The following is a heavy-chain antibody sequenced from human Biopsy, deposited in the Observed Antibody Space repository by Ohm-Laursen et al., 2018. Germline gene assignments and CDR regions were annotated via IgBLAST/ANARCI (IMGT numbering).Heavy chain of an antibody. D-gene: IGHD2-15*01. CDR3: ASAHQYCSATTCNGGSDF. V-gene: IGHV3-7*01. Sequence: SLRLSCAASGFTFSPYSMNWVRQAPGKGLEWVANINQDGSEKYYVDSVKGRFTISRDNAKDSLDLQMSSLRVEDTALYYCASAHQYCSATTCNGGSDFWGQGTLVTVSS. CDR2: INQDGSEK. CDR1: GFTFSPYS. J-gene: IGHJ4*02.